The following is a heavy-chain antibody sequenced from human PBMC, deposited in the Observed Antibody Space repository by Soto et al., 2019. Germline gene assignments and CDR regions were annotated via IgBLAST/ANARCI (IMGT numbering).Heavy chain of an antibody. V-gene: IGHV1-69*13. CDR1: GGTFSSCA. CDR3: ARRSITIFGVDYGMDV. CDR2: IIPIFGTA. Sequence: SVKVSCKASGGTFSSCAISWVRQAPGQGLEWMGGIIPIFGTANYAQKFQGRVTITADESTSTAYMELSSLRSEDTAVYYCARRSITIFGVDYGMDVWGQGTTVTVSS. D-gene: IGHD3-3*01. J-gene: IGHJ6*02.